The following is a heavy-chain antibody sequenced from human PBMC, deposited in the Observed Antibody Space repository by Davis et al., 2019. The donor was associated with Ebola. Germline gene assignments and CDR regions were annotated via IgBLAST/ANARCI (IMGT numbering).Heavy chain of an antibody. Sequence: PGGSLRLSCTVSGGSISSHYWSWIRQPPGKGLEWIGYIYYSGSTNYNPSLKSRVTISVDTSKNQFSLKLSSVTAADTAVYYCAREFSGSGWPFDYWGQGTLVTVSS. CDR1: GGSISSHY. V-gene: IGHV4-59*11. CDR3: AREFSGSGWPFDY. D-gene: IGHD6-19*01. J-gene: IGHJ4*02. CDR2: IYYSGST.